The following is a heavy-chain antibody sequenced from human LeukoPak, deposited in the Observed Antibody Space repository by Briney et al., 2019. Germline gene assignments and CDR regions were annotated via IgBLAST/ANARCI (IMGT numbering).Heavy chain of an antibody. V-gene: IGHV3-23*01. J-gene: IGHJ3*01. CDR1: GGSISSSSYY. Sequence: PSETLSLTCTVSGGSISSSSYYWGWIRQPPGKGLEWVSLISYSGANSYYTDSVRGRFTISRDNSKDTLFLQMNSLRAEDTAIYYCARDMQLSTWGLGTMVTVSS. D-gene: IGHD3-16*02. CDR2: ISYSGANS. CDR3: ARDMQLST.